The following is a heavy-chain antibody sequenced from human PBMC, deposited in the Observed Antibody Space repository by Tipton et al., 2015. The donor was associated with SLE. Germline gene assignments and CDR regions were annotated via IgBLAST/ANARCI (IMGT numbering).Heavy chain of an antibody. J-gene: IGHJ4*02. Sequence: GSLRLSCAASGFTFSRSWMSWVRQTPGKGLEWVANINQDGSQKDYVDSLKGRFTISRDNAKNSLYLQMNSLRDEDTALYYCARDFYSSGWYWGHWGQGTLVTVSS. V-gene: IGHV3-7*01. CDR2: INQDGSQK. CDR1: GFTFSRSW. CDR3: ARDFYSSGWYWGH. D-gene: IGHD6-19*01.